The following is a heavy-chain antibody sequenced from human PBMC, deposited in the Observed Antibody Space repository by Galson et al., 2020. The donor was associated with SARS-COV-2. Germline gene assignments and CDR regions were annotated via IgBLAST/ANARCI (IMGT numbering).Heavy chain of an antibody. Sequence: GESLKISCEVSGFTFNDFWMSWFRQAPGKGLEWVANIKGDGSETNYADFVKGRFSISRDNAANSLYLQMNSPRVEDSAVYYCSREGWQGGYWGQGTRVTVSS. CDR3: SREGWQGGY. CDR2: IKGDGSET. D-gene: IGHD6-19*01. J-gene: IGHJ4*02. V-gene: IGHV3-7*01. CDR1: GFTFNDFW.